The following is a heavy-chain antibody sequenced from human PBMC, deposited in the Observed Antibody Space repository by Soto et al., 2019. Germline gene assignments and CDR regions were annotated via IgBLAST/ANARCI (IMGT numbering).Heavy chain of an antibody. CDR3: ARVKIQLWDYYYYGMDV. J-gene: IGHJ6*01. D-gene: IGHD5-18*01. CDR1: GYTFTGYY. CDR2: INPNSGGT. Sequence: GASVKVSCKASGYTFTGYYMHWVRQAPGQGLEWMGWINPNSGGTNYAQKFQGRVTMTRDTSISTAYMELSRLRSDDTAVYYCARVKIQLWDYYYYGMDVWGQGTTVTVSP. V-gene: IGHV1-2*02.